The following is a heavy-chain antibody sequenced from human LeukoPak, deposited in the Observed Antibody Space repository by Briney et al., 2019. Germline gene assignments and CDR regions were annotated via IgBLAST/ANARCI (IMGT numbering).Heavy chain of an antibody. Sequence: TSETLSLTCTVSGGSISSSSYYWGWIRQPPGKGLEWIGSIYYSGSTYYNPSLKSRVTISVDTSKNQFSLKLSSVTAADTAVYYCARLSGWLQFDPFDYWGQGTLVTVSS. V-gene: IGHV4-39*01. CDR2: IYYSGST. CDR3: ARLSGWLQFDPFDY. CDR1: GGSISSSSYY. D-gene: IGHD5-24*01. J-gene: IGHJ4*02.